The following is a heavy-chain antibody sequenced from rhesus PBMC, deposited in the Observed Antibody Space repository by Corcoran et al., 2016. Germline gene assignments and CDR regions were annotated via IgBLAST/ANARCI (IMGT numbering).Heavy chain of an antibody. Sequence: QVQLVQSGAEVKKPGSSVKVSCKASGYTFTDYYMHWVRQAPRQGLEWMEWINPYNGNTKNAQKFQGRVNMTRDKSTSTAYMELSSLRSEDTAVYYCARDGRAAAAGAFDYWGQGVLVTVSS. CDR3: ARDGRAAAAGAFDY. D-gene: IGHD6-25*01. CDR2: INPYNGNT. CDR1: GYTFTDYY. J-gene: IGHJ4*01. V-gene: IGHV1S2*01.